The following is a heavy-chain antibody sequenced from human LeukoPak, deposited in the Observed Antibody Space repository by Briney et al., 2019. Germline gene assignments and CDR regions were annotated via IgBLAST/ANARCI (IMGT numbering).Heavy chain of an antibody. J-gene: IGHJ4*02. Sequence: GGSLRLSCAASGFTLSSYAMSWVRQVPGKGLEWVSAISGSGGSTYYAESVKGRFTISRDNSKDTLYLQINSLRAEDTAVYYCARERDTVFDYWGQGTLVTVSS. V-gene: IGHV3-23*01. CDR1: GFTLSSYA. CDR2: ISGSGGST. D-gene: IGHD5-18*01. CDR3: ARERDTVFDY.